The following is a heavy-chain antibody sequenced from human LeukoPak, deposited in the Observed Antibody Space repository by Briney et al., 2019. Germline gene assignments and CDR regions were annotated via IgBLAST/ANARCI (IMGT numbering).Heavy chain of an antibody. J-gene: IGHJ4*02. CDR3: ARGGGTPTTVVTPFDY. D-gene: IGHD4-23*01. CDR1: GGSFSGYY. CDR2: INHSGST. V-gene: IGHV4-34*01. Sequence: SETLSLTCAVYGGSFSGYYWSWIRQPPGKGLEWIGEINHSGSTNYNPSLKSRVTISVDTSKNQFSLKPSSVTAADTAVYYCARGGGTPTTVVTPFDYWGQGTLVTVSS.